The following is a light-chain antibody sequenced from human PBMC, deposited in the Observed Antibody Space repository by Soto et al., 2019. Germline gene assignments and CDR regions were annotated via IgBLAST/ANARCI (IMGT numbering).Light chain of an antibody. J-gene: IGKJ5*01. V-gene: IGKV3-15*01. CDR3: QQYSNWPPIT. CDR2: DTS. Sequence: EIVLTQSPGTLAFSPGERGTLSCRASQSVSIHLAWYQQKPGQAPRLLIYDTSTRATGIPARFSGSGSGTEFTLTISSLQSEDFAVYYCQQYSNWPPITFGQGTRLEIK. CDR1: QSVSIH.